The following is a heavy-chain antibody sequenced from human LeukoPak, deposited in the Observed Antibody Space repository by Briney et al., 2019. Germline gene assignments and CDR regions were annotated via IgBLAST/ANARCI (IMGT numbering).Heavy chain of an antibody. J-gene: IGHJ4*02. V-gene: IGHV3-23*01. CDR3: AKGKGSSGWYD. D-gene: IGHD6-19*01. Sequence: GGSLRLSCAASGFTFSTYAMSWVRQAPGRGLEWVSAVSDSGSGTYYADSVKGRFTISRDNSKNTLYLQMTSLRPEDTALYYCAKGKGSSGWYDWGQGTLVTVSS. CDR1: GFTFSTYA. CDR2: VSDSGSGT.